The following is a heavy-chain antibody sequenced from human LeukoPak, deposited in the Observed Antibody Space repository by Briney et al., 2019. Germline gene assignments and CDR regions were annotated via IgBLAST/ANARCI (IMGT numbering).Heavy chain of an antibody. V-gene: IGHV3-9*01. J-gene: IGHJ4*02. Sequence: GGSLRLSCAASGFTFDDYAMHWVRQAPGKGLEWVSGISWNSGSIGYADSVKGRFTISRDNSKNSLYLQMNSLRAEDTAIYYCARDSPDYGGKGFDYWGQGTLVTVSS. CDR2: ISWNSGSI. D-gene: IGHD4-23*01. CDR1: GFTFDDYA. CDR3: ARDSPDYGGKGFDY.